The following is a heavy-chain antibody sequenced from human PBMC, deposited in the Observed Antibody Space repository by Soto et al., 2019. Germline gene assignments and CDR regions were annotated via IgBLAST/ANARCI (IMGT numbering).Heavy chain of an antibody. J-gene: IGHJ4*02. D-gene: IGHD3-16*02. CDR2: IYHTGNT. Sequence: KTSGTLSLTCTVSGASISSSHYWTWVRQTPGKGLEWIGEIYHTGNTNYNPSLKSRVTLSLDKSKNQFSPRLNFVAAADTAVYYCARGISYRWVYWGQGTLVTVS. CDR1: GASISSSHY. CDR3: ARGISYRWVY. V-gene: IGHV4-4*02.